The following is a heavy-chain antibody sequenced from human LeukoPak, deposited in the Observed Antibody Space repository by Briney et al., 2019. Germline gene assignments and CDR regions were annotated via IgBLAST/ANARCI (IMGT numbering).Heavy chain of an antibody. J-gene: IGHJ6*02. Sequence: GGSLRLSCAASGFTFSSYSMNWVRQAPGKGLEWASSISSSSTYIYYADSVKGRFTISRDNAKNSLYLQMNSLRAEDTAVFYCARNTITGYYYGMDVWGQGTTVTVSS. D-gene: IGHD3-10*01. CDR1: GFTFSSYS. CDR3: ARNTITGYYYGMDV. V-gene: IGHV3-21*01. CDR2: ISSSSTYI.